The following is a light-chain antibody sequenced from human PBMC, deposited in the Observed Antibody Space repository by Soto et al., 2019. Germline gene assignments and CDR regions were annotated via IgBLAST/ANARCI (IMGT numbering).Light chain of an antibody. J-gene: IGKJ5*01. V-gene: IGKV3-11*01. CDR2: DAY. CDR1: QSVSSY. CDR3: KQRSNWPRT. Sequence: EIVLTQSPATLSLSPGERATLSCRASQSVSSYLAWYQQKPGQAHRLLIYDAYNRATGIQARFSGSGSGTDFTLTIRSLEPEDFAVYYCKQRSNWPRTFGQGTRVEIK.